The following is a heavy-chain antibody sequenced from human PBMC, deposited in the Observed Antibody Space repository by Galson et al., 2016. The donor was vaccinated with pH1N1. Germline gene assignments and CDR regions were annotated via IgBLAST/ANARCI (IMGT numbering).Heavy chain of an antibody. D-gene: IGHD6-19*01. V-gene: IGHV4-59*01. CDR3: GRGVAVDGKKFDP. Sequence: SETLSLTCTVSGGSSNNFYWSWIRQPPGKGLEWIGYVYYRGSAYYNPSLKSRVTISVDASKNQFSLKLTSLTAADTAVYYCGRGVAVDGKKFDPWGQGTLVTVSS. CDR2: VYYRGSA. CDR1: GGSSNNFY. J-gene: IGHJ5*02.